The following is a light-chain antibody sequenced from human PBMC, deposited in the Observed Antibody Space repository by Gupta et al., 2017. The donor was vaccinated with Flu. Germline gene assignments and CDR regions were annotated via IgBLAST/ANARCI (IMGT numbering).Light chain of an antibody. Sequence: STLTQPASVPGSPGQSITISCTGTSSAVGGYSYVSWYQQHPGKAPHLMIYEVTDRPSGVSNRLSGSQTGITASLTIYGLQAEDEDDYCCASYTTSLNSVFGVGTKLTVL. V-gene: IGLV2-14*01. J-gene: IGLJ3*02. CDR1: SSAVGGYSY. CDR3: ASYTTSLNSV. CDR2: EVT.